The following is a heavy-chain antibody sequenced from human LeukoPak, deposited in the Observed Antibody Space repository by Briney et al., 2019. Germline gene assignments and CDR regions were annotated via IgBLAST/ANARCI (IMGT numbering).Heavy chain of an antibody. Sequence: GGSLRLSCAASGFTFSSYAMHWVRQAPGKGLECVSAISSNGGSTYYANSVKGRFTISRDNSKNTLYLQMGSLRAEDMAVYYCARNPNEGRYSGSYSILAFDIWGQGTMVTVSS. CDR2: ISSNGGST. J-gene: IGHJ3*02. CDR1: GFTFSSYA. CDR3: ARNPNEGRYSGSYSILAFDI. D-gene: IGHD1-26*01. V-gene: IGHV3-64*01.